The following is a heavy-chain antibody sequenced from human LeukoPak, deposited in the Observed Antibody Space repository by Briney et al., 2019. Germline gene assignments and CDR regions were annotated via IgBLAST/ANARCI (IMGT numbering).Heavy chain of an antibody. Sequence: PGGSLRLSCAASGSTFNTYAMHWVRQAPGKGLEWVALISYAGNNKFYRDSVKGRFSVSRDNSKSTLQMDNLRLEDTAVYYCARAGSAGLYYYYMDVWGKGTMVTVSS. CDR2: ISYAGNNK. CDR1: GSTFNTYA. D-gene: IGHD6-25*01. CDR3: ARAGSAGLYYYYMDV. J-gene: IGHJ6*03. V-gene: IGHV3-30-3*01.